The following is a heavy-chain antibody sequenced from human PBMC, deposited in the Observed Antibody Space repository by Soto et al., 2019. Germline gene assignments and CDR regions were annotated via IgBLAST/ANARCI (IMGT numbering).Heavy chain of an antibody. CDR1: GYTFTSYG. V-gene: IGHV1-18*01. Sequence: QVQLVQSGAEVKKPGASVKVSCKASGYTFTSYGISWVRQAPGQGLEWMGWISAYNGNTHYAQKLQGRVTMTTDTAASTAYMEVSSLSSDDTPVSYSAGGDASGDGYWSQGTLVTVSS. CDR2: ISAYNGNT. J-gene: IGHJ4*02. CDR3: AGGDASGDGY.